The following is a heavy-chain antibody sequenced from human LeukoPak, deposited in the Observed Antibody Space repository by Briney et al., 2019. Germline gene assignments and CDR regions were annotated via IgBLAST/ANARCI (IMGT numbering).Heavy chain of an antibody. J-gene: IGHJ6*02. CDR1: GFTFSSYS. D-gene: IGHD6-13*01. Sequence: PGGSLRLSCAASGFTFSSYSMNWVRQAPGKGLEWVSYISSSSNTIYYADSVKGRFTISRDNAKNSLYLQMNSLRVEDTAVYYCARAYSSSHAYYYYYGMDVWGQGTTVTVSS. CDR3: ARAYSSSHAYYYYYGMDV. V-gene: IGHV3-48*01. CDR2: ISSSSNTI.